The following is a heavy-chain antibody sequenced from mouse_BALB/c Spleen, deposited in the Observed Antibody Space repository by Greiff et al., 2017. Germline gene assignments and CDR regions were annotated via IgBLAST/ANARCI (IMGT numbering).Heavy chain of an antibody. CDR3: ARRGGNYPFAY. J-gene: IGHJ3*01. CDR1: GFTFSDYY. D-gene: IGHD2-1*01. CDR2: ISDGGSYT. V-gene: IGHV5-4*02. Sequence: VQLKESGGGLVKPGGSLKLSCAASGFTFSDYYMYWVRQTPEERLEWVATISDGGSYTYYPDSVKGRFTISRDNAKNNLYLQMSSLKSEDTAMYYCARRGGNYPFAYWGQGTLVTVSA.